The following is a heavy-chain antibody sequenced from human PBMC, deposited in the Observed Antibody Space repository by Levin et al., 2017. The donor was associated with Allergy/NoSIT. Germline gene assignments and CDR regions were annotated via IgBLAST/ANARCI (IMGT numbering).Heavy chain of an antibody. V-gene: IGHV4-59*01. J-gene: IGHJ5*02. D-gene: IGHD3-22*01. Sequence: SETLSLTCTVSGGSISSYYWSWIRQPPGKGLEWIGYIYYSGSTNYNPSLKSRVTISVDTSKNQFSLKLSSVTAADTAVYYCARDRGRWDYYDSSGYLGGPHNWFDPWGQGTLVTVSS. CDR2: IYYSGST. CDR3: ARDRGRWDYYDSSGYLGGPHNWFDP. CDR1: GGSISSYY.